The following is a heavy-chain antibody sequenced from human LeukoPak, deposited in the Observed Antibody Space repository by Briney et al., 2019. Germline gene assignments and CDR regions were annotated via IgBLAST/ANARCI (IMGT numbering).Heavy chain of an antibody. D-gene: IGHD1-26*01. CDR2: INANSGTT. J-gene: IGHJ4*02. V-gene: IGHV3-23*01. CDR3: AKSQDGGRLFHFDY. CDR1: GLAFSVYA. Sequence: GGSLRLSCTASGLAFSVYAMSWLRQPPGKGLEWVSTINANSGTTSYADSVKGRFTISRDNSKNTLYLQMNSLRAEDTAVYFCAKSQDGGRLFHFDYWGQGTLVTVSS.